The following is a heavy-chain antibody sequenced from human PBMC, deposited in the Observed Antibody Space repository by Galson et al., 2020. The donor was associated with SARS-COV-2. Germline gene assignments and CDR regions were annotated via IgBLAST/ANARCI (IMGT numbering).Heavy chain of an antibody. J-gene: IGHJ3*02. V-gene: IGHV5-51*01. CDR2: IYPGDSDT. D-gene: IGHD3-3*01. CDR1: GYSFTSYW. CDR3: ARLSGYMVIIEEWDI. Sequence: KIGESLKISCKGSGYSFTSYWIGWVRQMPGKGLEWMGIIYPGDSDTRYSPSFQGQVTISADKSISTAYLQWSSLKASATAMCYCARLSGYMVIIEEWDIWGQWTCVTVSS.